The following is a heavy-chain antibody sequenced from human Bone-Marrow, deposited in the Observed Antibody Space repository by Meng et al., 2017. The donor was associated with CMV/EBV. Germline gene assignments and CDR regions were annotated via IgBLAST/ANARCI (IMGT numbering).Heavy chain of an antibody. V-gene: IGHV3-48*04. CDR1: GFTFSSYS. CDR2: ISSSSGTM. J-gene: IGHJ4*02. CDR3: ARGGGTYSGDY. D-gene: IGHD1-26*01. Sequence: GESLKISCAASGFTFSSYSMNWVRQAPGKGLEWISYISSSSGTMYYANSVKGRFTISRDNAKSSLYLQMNSLRVEDTAVYFCARGGGTYSGDYWGQGTLVTVSS.